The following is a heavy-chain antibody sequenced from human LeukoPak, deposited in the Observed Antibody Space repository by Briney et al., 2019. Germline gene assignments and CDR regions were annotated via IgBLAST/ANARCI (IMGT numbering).Heavy chain of an antibody. Sequence: GGSLRLSCVVSDFTFNNACMNWVRQAPGKGLEWVSAISGSGGSTYYADSVKGRFTISRDNSKNTLYLQMNSLRAEDTAVYYCAKPTDYCSSTSCLGYYYYGMDVWGQGTTVTVSS. J-gene: IGHJ6*02. CDR1: DFTFNNAC. D-gene: IGHD2-2*01. CDR2: ISGSGGST. CDR3: AKPTDYCSSTSCLGYYYYGMDV. V-gene: IGHV3-23*01.